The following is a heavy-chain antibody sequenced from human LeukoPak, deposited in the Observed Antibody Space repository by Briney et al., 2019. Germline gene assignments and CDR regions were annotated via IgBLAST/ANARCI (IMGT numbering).Heavy chain of an antibody. J-gene: IGHJ4*02. CDR2: ISGSGGST. D-gene: IGHD2-2*01. V-gene: IGHV3-23*01. Sequence: GGSLRLSCAASGFTFSSYAMSWVRQAPGKGLEWVSAISGSGGSTYYADSVKGRFTISRDNSKNTLYLQMNSLRAEDTAVYYCVKDRCDRTTCPEVWGQGTLVTVSS. CDR1: GFTFSSYA. CDR3: VKDRCDRTTCPEV.